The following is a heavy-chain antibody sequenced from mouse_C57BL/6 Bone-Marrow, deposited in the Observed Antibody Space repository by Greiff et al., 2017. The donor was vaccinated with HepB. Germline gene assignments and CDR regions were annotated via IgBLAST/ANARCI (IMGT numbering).Heavy chain of an antibody. V-gene: IGHV1-4*01. CDR3: ARPAIYYYGSSYAMDY. CDR2: INPSSGYT. CDR1: GYTFTSYT. J-gene: IGHJ4*01. Sequence: VQVVESGAELARPGASVKMSCKASGYTFTSYTMHWVKQRPGQGLEWIGYINPSSGYTKYNQKFKDKATLTADKSSSTAYMQLSSLTSEDSAVYYCARPAIYYYGSSYAMDYWGQGTSVTVSS. D-gene: IGHD1-1*01.